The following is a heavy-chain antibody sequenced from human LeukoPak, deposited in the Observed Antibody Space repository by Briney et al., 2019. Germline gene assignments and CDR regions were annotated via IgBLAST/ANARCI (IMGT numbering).Heavy chain of an antibody. J-gene: IGHJ6*03. CDR1: GYTFTSYD. D-gene: IGHD3-10*01. V-gene: IGHV1-8*01. CDR2: MNPNSGNT. CDR3: ARRIRGFHYHYYYYMDV. Sequence: ASVKVSCKASGYTFTSYDINWVRQATGQGLEWMGWMNPNSGNTGYAQKFQGRVTMTRNTSISTAYMELSSLRSEDTAVYYCARRIRGFHYHYYYYMDVWGKGTTVTVSS.